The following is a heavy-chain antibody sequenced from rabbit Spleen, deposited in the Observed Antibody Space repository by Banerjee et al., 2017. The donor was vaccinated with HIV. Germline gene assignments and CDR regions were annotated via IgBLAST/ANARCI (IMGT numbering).Heavy chain of an antibody. CDR3: ARDTSSSFSSYGMDL. CDR1: GVSLNDKD. V-gene: IGHV1S47*01. CDR2: IDPVFGNT. D-gene: IGHD1-1*01. Sequence: EQLEESGGGLVKPEGSLTLTCKASGVSLNDKDVMCWVRQAPGKGPEWIAYIDPVFGNTYYASWVNGRFTISRHNAQNTLYLQLNSLTAADTATYFCARDTSSSFSSYGMDLWGPGTLVTVS. J-gene: IGHJ6*01.